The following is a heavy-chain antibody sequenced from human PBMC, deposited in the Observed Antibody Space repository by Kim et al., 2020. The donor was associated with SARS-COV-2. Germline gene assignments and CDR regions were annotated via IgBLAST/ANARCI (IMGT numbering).Heavy chain of an antibody. D-gene: IGHD6-13*01. CDR3: ARRIADWHAFDI. V-gene: IGHV4-39*01. Sequence: YYNPSLKIRVTISVATSKNQFSLKLSSVTAADTAVYYCARRIADWHAFDIWGQGTMVIVSS. J-gene: IGHJ3*02.